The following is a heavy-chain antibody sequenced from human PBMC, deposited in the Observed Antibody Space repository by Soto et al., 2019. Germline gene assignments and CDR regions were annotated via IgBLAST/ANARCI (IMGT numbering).Heavy chain of an antibody. CDR3: ASQGYCSGGSCSEFDY. D-gene: IGHD2-15*01. Sequence: QVQLVQSGAEVKKPGSSVKVSCKASGGTFSSYTISWVRQAPGQGLEWMGRIIPILGIANYAQKFQGRVTIPADKSTSTAYRELSSLRSEDTAVYYCASQGYCSGGSCSEFDYWGQGTLVTVSS. V-gene: IGHV1-69*02. CDR2: IIPILGIA. J-gene: IGHJ4*02. CDR1: GGTFSSYT.